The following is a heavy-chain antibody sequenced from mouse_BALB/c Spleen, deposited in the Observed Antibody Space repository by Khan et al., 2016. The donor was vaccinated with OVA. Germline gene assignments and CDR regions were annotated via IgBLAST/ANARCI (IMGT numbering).Heavy chain of an antibody. CDR2: INSDGDYT. Sequence: EVELVESGGGLVKPGGSLKLSCAASGFTFSTYAMSWVRQTPEKRLEWVATINSDGDYTYYHDSVTGRFTISRDNAKNTLYLQLSSLRSEDTAMYYCARSPYGNFAYWGQGTLVTVSA. CDR1: GFTFSTYA. J-gene: IGHJ3*01. V-gene: IGHV5-9-3*01. D-gene: IGHD2-1*01. CDR3: ARSPYGNFAY.